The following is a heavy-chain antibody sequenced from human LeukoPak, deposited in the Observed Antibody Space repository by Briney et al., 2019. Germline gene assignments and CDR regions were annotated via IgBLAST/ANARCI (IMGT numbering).Heavy chain of an antibody. J-gene: IGHJ5*02. Sequence: PGGSLRLSCAASGFPFSSYAMNWVRQAPGKGLEWVSTISGSTGGTYYADSVKGRFTISRDNSKNTLYLQMNSLRAEDTAVYYCAKDRGFDPWGQGTLVTVSS. CDR1: GFPFSSYA. CDR3: AKDRGFDP. CDR2: ISGSTGGT. V-gene: IGHV3-23*01.